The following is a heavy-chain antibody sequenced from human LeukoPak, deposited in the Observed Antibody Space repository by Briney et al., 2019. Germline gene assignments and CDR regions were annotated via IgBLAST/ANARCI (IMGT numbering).Heavy chain of an antibody. CDR1: GFTSSSYW. Sequence: GSLRLSCAASGFTSSSYWMSWVRQAPGKGLEWVGRIKSKTNGGTTDYAAPVKGRFTISRDDSKNTLYLQLNSLKTEDTAVYYGTTLGALDDWGQGTLVTVSS. V-gene: IGHV3-15*01. CDR2: IKSKTNGGTT. J-gene: IGHJ4*02. D-gene: IGHD3-16*01. CDR3: TTLGALDD.